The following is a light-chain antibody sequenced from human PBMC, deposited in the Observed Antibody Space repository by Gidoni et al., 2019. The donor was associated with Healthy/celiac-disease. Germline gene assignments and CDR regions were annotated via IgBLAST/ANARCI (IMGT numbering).Light chain of an antibody. V-gene: IGLV2-14*01. J-gene: IGLJ1*01. CDR2: EVS. Sequence: QSALIQPASVSWSPGQSITISCTGTSSDVGGYNYVSWYQQHPGKAPKLMIYEVSNRPSGVSNRFSGSKSGNTASLTISGLQAEDEADYYCSSYTSSSTLVFGTGTKVTVL. CDR1: SSDVGGYNY. CDR3: SSYTSSSTLV.